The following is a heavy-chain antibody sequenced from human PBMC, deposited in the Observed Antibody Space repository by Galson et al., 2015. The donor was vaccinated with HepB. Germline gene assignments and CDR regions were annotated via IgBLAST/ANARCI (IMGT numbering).Heavy chain of an antibody. V-gene: IGHV4-31*03. D-gene: IGHD5-24*01. J-gene: IGHJ4*02. Sequence: TLSLTCTVSGAPVNSGGYFWSWIHQHPGRGLEWIGDIYHSGFTYSSPSLKSRLILSVDTAKNQFTLNLSSVTAADTATYYCARVSQRYFDYWGQGSLVTVSS. CDR3: ARVSQRYFDY. CDR2: IYHSGFT. CDR1: GAPVNSGGYF.